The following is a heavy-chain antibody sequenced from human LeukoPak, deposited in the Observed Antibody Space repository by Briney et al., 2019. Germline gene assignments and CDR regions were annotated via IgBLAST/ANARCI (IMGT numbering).Heavy chain of an antibody. Sequence: SGPALVKPTQTLTLTCTFSGFSLSISGMCVSWIRQPPGKALEWLARIDWNDDKYYSTSLKTRLTVSKDTSKNQVVLTMTNMDPVDTATYYCARIRRDLNYYGSGSSYFDYWGQGTLVTVSS. CDR2: IDWNDDK. V-gene: IGHV2-70*11. CDR1: GFSLSISGMC. CDR3: ARIRRDLNYYGSGSSYFDY. J-gene: IGHJ4*02. D-gene: IGHD3-10*01.